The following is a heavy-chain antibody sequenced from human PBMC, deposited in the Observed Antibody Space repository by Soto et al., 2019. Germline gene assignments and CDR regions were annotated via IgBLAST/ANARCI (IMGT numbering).Heavy chain of an antibody. Sequence: GGSLRLCCAAFGFTFSSHAIHWVRQAPGKGLEYVSSISSNGGSTYYANSVKGRFTISRDNSKNTPYLQMGSLRAEDMAVYYCARARTGTNYDALDVWGKGTTVTVSS. D-gene: IGHD1-1*01. V-gene: IGHV3-64*01. J-gene: IGHJ6*04. CDR1: GFTFSSHA. CDR2: ISSNGGST. CDR3: ARARTGTNYDALDV.